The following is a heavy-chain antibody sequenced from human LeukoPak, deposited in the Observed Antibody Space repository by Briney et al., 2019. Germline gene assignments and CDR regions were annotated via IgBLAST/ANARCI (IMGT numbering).Heavy chain of an antibody. V-gene: IGHV3-30*02. D-gene: IGHD3-3*01. CDR1: KFTFSSFG. CDR3: ARGGPPYDFWSGPRFDY. J-gene: IGHJ4*02. CDR2: IRYDGSNK. Sequence: GGSLRLSCVGSKFTFSSFGMNWVRQAPGKGLERVAFIRYDGSNKYYADSVKGRFTISRDNSKNTLYLQMNSLRAEVTAVYYCARGGPPYDFWSGPRFDYWGQGTLVTVSS.